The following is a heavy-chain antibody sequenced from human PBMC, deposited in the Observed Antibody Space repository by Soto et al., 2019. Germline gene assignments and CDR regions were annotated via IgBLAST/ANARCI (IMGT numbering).Heavy chain of an antibody. CDR1: GGSISSSSYY. D-gene: IGHD3-22*01. CDR3: ARLDYYYDSSGYYKARWLDP. Sequence: SETLSLTCTVSGGSISSSSYYWGWIRQPPGKGLEWIGSIYYSGSTYYNPSLKSRVTISVDTSKNQFSLKLSSVTAADTAVYYCARLDYYYDSSGYYKARWLDPWGQGTLVTVSS. V-gene: IGHV4-39*01. CDR2: IYYSGST. J-gene: IGHJ5*02.